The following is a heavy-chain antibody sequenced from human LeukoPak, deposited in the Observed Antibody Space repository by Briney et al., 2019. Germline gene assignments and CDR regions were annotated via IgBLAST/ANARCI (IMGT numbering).Heavy chain of an antibody. CDR3: ASELGDY. D-gene: IGHD7-27*01. CDR1: S. CDR2: ISSSSSTI. J-gene: IGHJ4*02. Sequence: SMNXVRQAPGKGLEWVSYISSSSSTIYYADSVKGRFTISRDNAKNSLYLQMNSLRAEDTAVYYCASELGDYWGQGTLVTVSS. V-gene: IGHV3-48*01.